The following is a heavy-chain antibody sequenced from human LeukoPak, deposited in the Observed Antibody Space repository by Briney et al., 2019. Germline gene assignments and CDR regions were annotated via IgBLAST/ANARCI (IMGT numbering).Heavy chain of an antibody. V-gene: IGHV1-18*04. CDR2: ISAYNGNT. D-gene: IGHD3-10*01. Sequence: ASVKISCKASGYTFTSYGISWVRQAPGQGLEWMGWISAYNGNTNYAQKLQGRVTMTTDTSTSTAYMELRSLRSDDTAVYYCARDIVRFGQNWFDSWGQGTLVTVSS. CDR1: GYTFTSYG. J-gene: IGHJ5*01. CDR3: ARDIVRFGQNWFDS.